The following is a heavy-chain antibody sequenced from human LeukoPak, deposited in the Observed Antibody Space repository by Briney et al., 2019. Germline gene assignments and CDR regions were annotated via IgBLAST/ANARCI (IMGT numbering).Heavy chain of an antibody. CDR3: ARGGRGEGTGTTRVAFDI. CDR2: INPSGGSI. J-gene: IGHJ3*02. CDR1: GYTFTRYD. V-gene: IGHV1-46*01. D-gene: IGHD1-1*01. Sequence: ASVKVSCKASGYTFTRYDMHWVRQAPGQGLEWMGIINPSGGSINYAQKFQGRVTMTRDTSTSTVYMELSSLRSEDTAVYYCARGGRGEGTGTTRVAFDIWGQGTMVTVSS.